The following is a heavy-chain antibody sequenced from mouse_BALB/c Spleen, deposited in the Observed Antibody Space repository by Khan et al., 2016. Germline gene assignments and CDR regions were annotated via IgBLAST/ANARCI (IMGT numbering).Heavy chain of an antibody. D-gene: IGHD1-1*01. CDR3: VRRDYYINQFAD. V-gene: IGHV14-3*02. CDR1: GFNIKDTY. J-gene: IGHJ3*01. CDR2: IDPVNDDT. Sequence: EVQLQESGAELVKPGASVKWSCTASGFNIKDTYMNWVKQRPEQGLEWIGRIDPVNDDTEYDTKFQVKATITADTSSNTAYLQLSSLTSEVTAVYYCVRRDYYINQFADWCQGTLVTVSA.